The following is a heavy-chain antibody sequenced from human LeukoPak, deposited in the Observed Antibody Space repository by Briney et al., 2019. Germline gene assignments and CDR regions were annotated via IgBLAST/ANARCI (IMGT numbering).Heavy chain of an antibody. CDR1: GYTFTNYY. D-gene: IGHD3-22*01. J-gene: IGHJ2*01. CDR2: INPSGVST. Sequence: ASVNVSCKASGYTFTNYYMNWVRQAPGQGLEWMGIINPSGVSTTYAQKFQGRVTMTSDTSTSTVHMELSSLRSEDTAVYYCARGDDSWYFDVWGRGTLVTVSS. V-gene: IGHV1-46*01. CDR3: ARGDDSWYFDV.